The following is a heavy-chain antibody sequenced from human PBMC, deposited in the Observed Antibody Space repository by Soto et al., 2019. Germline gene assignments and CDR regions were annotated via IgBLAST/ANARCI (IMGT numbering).Heavy chain of an antibody. D-gene: IGHD2-21*01. CDR3: AGVRGPYCGGECYPPTPNWFDP. CDR2: INPSGGST. Sequence: ASVKVSCKASGYAFTSYYMHWVRQAPGQGLEWMGIINPSGGSTSYAQKFQGRVTMTRDTSTSTVYMELSSLRSEDTAVYYCAGVRGPYCGGECYPPTPNWFDPWGQGTLVTVSS. CDR1: GYAFTSYY. J-gene: IGHJ5*02. V-gene: IGHV1-46*01.